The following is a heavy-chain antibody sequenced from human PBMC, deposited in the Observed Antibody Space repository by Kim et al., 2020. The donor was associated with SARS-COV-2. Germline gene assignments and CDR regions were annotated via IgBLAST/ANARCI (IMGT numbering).Heavy chain of an antibody. CDR1: GFTFSSYA. V-gene: IGHV3-23*01. D-gene: IGHD3-10*01. CDR3: AKDSPRGFGELSVFDY. CDR2: ISGSGGST. J-gene: IGHJ4*02. Sequence: GGSLRLSCAASGFTFSSYAMSWVRQAPGKGLEWVSAISGSGGSTYYADSVKGRFTISRDNSKNTLYLQMNSLRAEDTAVYYCAKDSPRGFGELSVFDYWGQGTLVTVSS.